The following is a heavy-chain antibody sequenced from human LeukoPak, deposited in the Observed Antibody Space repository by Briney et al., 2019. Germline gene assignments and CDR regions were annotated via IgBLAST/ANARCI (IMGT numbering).Heavy chain of an antibody. V-gene: IGHV3-30-3*01. CDR1: GFTSNNYA. J-gene: IGHJ4*02. Sequence: PGGSLRLSCAASGFTSNNYAMHWVRQAPGKGLEWVAVISYDGSNKYYADSVKGRFTISRDNSKNTLSLQMNSLRTEDTAVYFCARDNYSSSWYKGEFVYWGQGTLVTVSS. CDR3: ARDNYSSSWYKGEFVY. D-gene: IGHD6-13*01. CDR2: ISYDGSNK.